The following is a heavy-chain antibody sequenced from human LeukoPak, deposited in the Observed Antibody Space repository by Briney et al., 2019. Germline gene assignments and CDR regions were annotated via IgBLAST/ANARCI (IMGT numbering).Heavy chain of an antibody. Sequence: GGSLRLSCAASGFTFSNYGIHWVRQAPGKGLEWVAFIRSDGSINYYADSVKGRSTISRDNSKNTLYVQMNSLRAEDTAVYYCAKPPNGGNYASSFDSWGQETWSPSPQ. D-gene: IGHD4-23*01. J-gene: IGHJ4*01. V-gene: IGHV3-30*02. CDR3: AKPPNGGNYASSFDS. CDR1: GFTFSNYG. CDR2: IRSDGSIN.